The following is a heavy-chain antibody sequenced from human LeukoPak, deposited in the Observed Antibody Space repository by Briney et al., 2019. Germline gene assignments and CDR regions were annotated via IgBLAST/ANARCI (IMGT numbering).Heavy chain of an antibody. D-gene: IGHD3-10*01. CDR3: ARGEWFGELPF. CDR1: GGSFSGYY. J-gene: IGHJ4*02. Sequence: SETLSLTCAVYGGSFSGYYWSWIRQPPGKGLEWIGEINHSGSTNYNPSLKSRVTISVDTSKNQFSLKLSSVTAADTAVYYCARGEWFGELPFRGQGTLVTVSS. V-gene: IGHV4-34*01. CDR2: INHSGST.